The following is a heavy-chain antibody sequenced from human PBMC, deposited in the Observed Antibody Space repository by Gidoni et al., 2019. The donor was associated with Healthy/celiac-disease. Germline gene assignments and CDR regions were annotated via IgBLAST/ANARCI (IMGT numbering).Heavy chain of an antibody. V-gene: IGHV3-30*18. CDR3: AKPYGDYVGWYFDL. J-gene: IGHJ2*01. Sequence: QVQLVESGGGVVQPGRSLRLSCAASGFTFSSYGMHWVRQAPGKGLEWVAVISYDGSNKYYADSVKGRFTISRDNSKNTLYLQMNSLRAEDTAVYYCAKPYGDYVGWYFDLWGRGTLVTVSS. CDR1: GFTFSSYG. D-gene: IGHD4-17*01. CDR2: ISYDGSNK.